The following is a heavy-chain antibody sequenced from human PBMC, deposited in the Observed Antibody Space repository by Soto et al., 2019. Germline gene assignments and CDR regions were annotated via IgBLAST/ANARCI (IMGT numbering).Heavy chain of an antibody. CDR2: IKSKTDGGTT. V-gene: IGHV3-15*07. Sequence: GGSLRLSCAAGDFSFTHAWLYWVSKAPGKGLERVGRIKSKTDGGTTDYAEPVKGRFAISRDDSNNMVYLQMNSLKIEDTAVYYCTTDSYSTIIIVRFDYWGHGTLVTLSS. CDR1: DFSFTHAW. J-gene: IGHJ4*01. D-gene: IGHD3-22*01. CDR3: TTDSYSTIIIVRFDY.